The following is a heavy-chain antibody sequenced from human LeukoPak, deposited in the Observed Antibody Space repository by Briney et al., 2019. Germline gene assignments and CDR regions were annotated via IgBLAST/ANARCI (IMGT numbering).Heavy chain of an antibody. V-gene: IGHV4-34*01. CDR2: INHSGST. J-gene: IGHJ4*02. CDR3: ARHSRYSSGWDY. D-gene: IGHD6-19*01. CDR1: GGSFSGYY. Sequence: PSETLSLTCAVHGGSFSGYYWSWIRQPPGKGLEWIGEINHSGSTNYNPSLKSRVTISVDTSKNQFSLKLSSVTAADTAVYYCARHSRYSSGWDYWGQGTLVTVSS.